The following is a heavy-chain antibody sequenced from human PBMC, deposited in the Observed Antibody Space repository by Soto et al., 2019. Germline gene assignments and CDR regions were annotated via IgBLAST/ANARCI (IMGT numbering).Heavy chain of an antibody. J-gene: IGHJ6*02. V-gene: IGHV1-8*01. D-gene: IGHD6-13*01. CDR3: ARRWYRSSWSYSYYYGMDF. Sequence: QVQLVQSGAEVKKPGASVKVSCKASGDTFTSYDINWVRQATGQGLEWMGWMNHNSGNTGYAQKFQGRVTKNRITSTRTAYMELSRLRSEDTDVYYFARRWYRSSWSYSYYYGMDFWGQGTTVPVSS. CDR2: MNHNSGNT. CDR1: GDTFTSYD.